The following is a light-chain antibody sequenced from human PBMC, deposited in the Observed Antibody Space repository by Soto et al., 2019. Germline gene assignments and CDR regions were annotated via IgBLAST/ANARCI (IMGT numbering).Light chain of an antibody. CDR3: QQRSNWPSIT. V-gene: IGKV3-11*01. CDR1: QSVSSY. CDR2: DAS. J-gene: IGKJ5*01. Sequence: EIVLTQSPATLSFSPGERSTLFCRASQSVSSYLAWYQQKPGQAPRLLIYDASNRATGIPARFSGSGSGTDFTLTINSLEPEDSAVYYCQQRSNWPSITFGQGTRLEIK.